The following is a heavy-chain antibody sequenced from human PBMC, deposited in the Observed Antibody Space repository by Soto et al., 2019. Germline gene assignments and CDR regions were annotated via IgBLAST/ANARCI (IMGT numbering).Heavy chain of an antibody. V-gene: IGHV2-5*02. Sequence: QITLKESGPTLVKPTQTLTLTCTFSGFSLSTSGVGVGWIHQPPGKALEWLALIFWDDDKRYSPSLKSRLSITKGTSKNQVVLTMTNMDPVDAATYYCTHHGYYSYGMDVWGQGTTVTVSS. J-gene: IGHJ6*02. CDR3: THHGYYSYGMDV. CDR1: GFSLSTSGVG. CDR2: IFWDDDK.